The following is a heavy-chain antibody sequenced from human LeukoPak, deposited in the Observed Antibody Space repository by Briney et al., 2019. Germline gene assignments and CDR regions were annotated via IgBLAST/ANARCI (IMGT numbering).Heavy chain of an antibody. D-gene: IGHD6-13*01. J-gene: IGHJ4*02. CDR1: GGTFSSYA. V-gene: IGHV1-69*04. CDR2: IIPILGIA. CDR3: ARLVSASSRSADFDY. Sequence: ASVKVSCKASGGTFSSYAISWVRQAPGQGLEWMGRIIPILGIANYAQKFQGRVTITADKSTSTAYMELSSLRSEDTAVYYCARLVSASSRSADFDYWGQGTLVTVSS.